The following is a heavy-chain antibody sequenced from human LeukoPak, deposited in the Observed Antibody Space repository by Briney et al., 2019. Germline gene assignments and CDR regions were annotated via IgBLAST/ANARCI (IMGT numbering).Heavy chain of an antibody. CDR3: ASGHDFPLGYFDY. CDR1: RGTFSSNP. Sequence: ASVKVSCKTSRGTFSSNPVSWLRQAPGQGLGWMGGIIPIFGAPTYAQKFHDRVTITTDESTSTTYMEVSSLRSEDTAAYYCASGHDFPLGYFDYWGQGTLVTVSS. D-gene: IGHD3-3*01. CDR2: IIPIFGAP. V-gene: IGHV1-69*05. J-gene: IGHJ4*02.